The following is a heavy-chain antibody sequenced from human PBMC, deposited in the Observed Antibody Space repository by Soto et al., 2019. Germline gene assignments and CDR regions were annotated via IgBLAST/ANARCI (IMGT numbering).Heavy chain of an antibody. J-gene: IGHJ6*03. CDR1: GFTFSSYW. CDR3: ARGSTSPRPNYYYYYMDV. CDR2: IKQDGSEK. Sequence: EVQLVESGGGLVQPGGSLRLSCAASGFTFSSYWMSWVRQAPGKGLEWVANIKQDGSEKYYVDSVKGRFTISRDNAKNSLYLHMNSLRAEDTAVYYCARGSTSPRPNYYYYYMDVWGKGTTVTVSS. D-gene: IGHD2-2*01. V-gene: IGHV3-7*01.